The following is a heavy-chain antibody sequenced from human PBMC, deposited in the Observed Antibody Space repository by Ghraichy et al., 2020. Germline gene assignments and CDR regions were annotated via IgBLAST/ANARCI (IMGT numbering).Heavy chain of an antibody. V-gene: IGHV3-7*01. J-gene: IGHJ4*02. CDR3: ARDLGGGWYFDN. CDR2: IKKDGSEK. D-gene: IGHD6-19*01. Sequence: GGSLRLSCAASGFIFSGYWMSWVRQAPRKGPEWVANIKKDGSEKYYVDSVKGRFTISRDNAKNSLYLQMNSLRAEDMAVYYCARDLGGGWYFDNWGQGALVTVSS. CDR1: GFIFSGYW.